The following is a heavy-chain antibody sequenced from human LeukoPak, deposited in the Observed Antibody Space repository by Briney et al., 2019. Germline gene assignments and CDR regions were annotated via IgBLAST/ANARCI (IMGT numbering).Heavy chain of an antibody. CDR2: ISYDGSNK. CDR1: GFTFSSYA. J-gene: IGHJ6*02. CDR3: ARDHLSHLYGDYRDYYYYGMDV. D-gene: IGHD4-17*01. Sequence: GGSLRLSCAASGFTFSSYAMHWVRQAPGKGLEWVAVISYDGSNKYYADSVKGRFTISRDSAKNSLYLQMNSLRAEDTAVYYCARDHLSHLYGDYRDYYYYGMDVWGQGTTVTVSS. V-gene: IGHV3-30-3*01.